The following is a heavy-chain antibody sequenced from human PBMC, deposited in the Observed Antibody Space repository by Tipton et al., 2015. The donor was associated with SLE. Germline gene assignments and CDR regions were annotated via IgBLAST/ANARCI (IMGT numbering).Heavy chain of an antibody. CDR1: GGSISSGDYY. CDR3: ATFYYGPYYFDY. D-gene: IGHD3-10*01. V-gene: IGHV4-30-4*01. CDR2: IYYSGST. J-gene: IGHJ4*02. Sequence: TLSLTCTVSGGSISSGDYYWSWIRQPPGKGPEWIGYIYYSGSTYYNPSLKSRVTISVDTSKNQFSLKLSSVTAADTAVYYCATFYYGPYYFDYWGQGTLVTVSS.